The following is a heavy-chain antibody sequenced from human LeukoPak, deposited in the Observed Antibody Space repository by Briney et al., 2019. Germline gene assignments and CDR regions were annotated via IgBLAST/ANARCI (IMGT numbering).Heavy chain of an antibody. CDR1: GGSFSGYY. CDR2: INHSGST. CDR3: AREGSPAIFGVVRFYYYMDV. D-gene: IGHD3-3*01. J-gene: IGHJ6*03. V-gene: IGHV4-34*01. Sequence: SETLSLTCAVYGGSFSGYYWSWIRQPPGKGLEWIGEINHSGSTNYNPSLKSRVTISVDTSKSQFSLKLSSVTAADTAVYYCAREGSPAIFGVVRFYYYMDVWGKGTTVTVSS.